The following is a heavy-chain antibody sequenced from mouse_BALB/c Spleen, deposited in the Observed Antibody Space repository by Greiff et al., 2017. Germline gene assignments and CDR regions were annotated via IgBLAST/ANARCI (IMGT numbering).Heavy chain of an antibody. CDR1: GYAFSSSW. CDR2: IYPGDGDT. CDR3: ARYDGYFDY. D-gene: IGHD2-3*01. J-gene: IGHJ2*01. V-gene: IGHV1-82*01. Sequence: VQLQESGPELVKPGASVKISCKASGYAFSSSWMNWVKQRPGQGLEWIGRIYPGDGDTNYNGKFKGKATLTADKSSSTAYMQLSSLTSVDSAVYCCARYDGYFDYWGQGTTLTVSA.